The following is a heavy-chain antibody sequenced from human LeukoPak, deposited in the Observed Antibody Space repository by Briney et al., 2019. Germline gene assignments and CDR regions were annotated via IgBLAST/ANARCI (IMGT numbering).Heavy chain of an antibody. V-gene: IGHV3-21*01. CDR1: GFTFSSYS. J-gene: IGHJ4*02. D-gene: IGHD5-24*01. CDR2: ISSSSSYI. Sequence: GGSLRLSCAASGFTFSSYSMNWVRQAPGKGLEWVSSISSSSSYIYYADSVKGRFTISRDNAKNSLYLQMNSLRAEDAAVYYCARDSDGYNPHLYFDYWGQGTLATVSS. CDR3: ARDSDGYNPHLYFDY.